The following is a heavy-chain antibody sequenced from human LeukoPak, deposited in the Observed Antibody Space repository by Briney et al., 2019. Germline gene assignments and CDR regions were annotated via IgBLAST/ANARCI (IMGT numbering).Heavy chain of an antibody. CDR3: AKDGRVAAAAYYFDY. V-gene: IGHV3-30*18. Sequence: GGSLRLSCAASGFTFSSHGMHWVRQAPGKGLEWVAVIANDGRDKKYADSVKGRFTISRDNSKNTLYLQMNSLRAEDTAVYYCAKDGRVAAAAYYFDYWGQGTLASVSS. CDR2: IANDGRDK. CDR1: GFTFSSHG. J-gene: IGHJ4*02. D-gene: IGHD6-13*01.